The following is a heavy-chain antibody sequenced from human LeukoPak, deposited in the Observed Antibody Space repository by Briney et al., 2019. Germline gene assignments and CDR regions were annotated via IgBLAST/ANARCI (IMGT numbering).Heavy chain of an antibody. D-gene: IGHD4-17*01. CDR1: GYTLTELS. J-gene: IGHJ4*02. CDR2: FDPEDGET. V-gene: IGHV1-24*01. CDR3: ATLPSTVTTAGDY. Sequence: GASVKVSCKVSGYTLTELSMHWVRQAPGKGLEWMGGFDPEDGETIHAQKFQGRVTMTEDTSTDTAYMELSSLRSEDTAVYYCATLPSTVTTAGDYWGQGTLVTVSS.